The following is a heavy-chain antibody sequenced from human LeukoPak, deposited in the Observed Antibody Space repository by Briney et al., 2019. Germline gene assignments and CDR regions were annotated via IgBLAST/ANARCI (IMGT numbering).Heavy chain of an antibody. CDR1: GFSFSSYD. CDR2: TSSDGSTK. J-gene: IGHJ4*02. Sequence: SGGSLRLSCVVSGFSFSSYDMNWVRQAPGKGLEWVAVTSSDGSTKYYAESVKGRFTISRDNSKNTLYLQMNSLRAEDTAAYYCAKSSYGSSRGYFDYWGQGALVTVSS. D-gene: IGHD6-13*01. CDR3: AKSSYGSSRGYFDY. V-gene: IGHV3-30*18.